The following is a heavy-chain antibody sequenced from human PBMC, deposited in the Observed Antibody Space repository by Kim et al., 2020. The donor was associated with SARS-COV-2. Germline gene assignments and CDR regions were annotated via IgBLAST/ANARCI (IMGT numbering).Heavy chain of an antibody. CDR2: INTNTGNP. J-gene: IGHJ4*02. D-gene: IGHD6-13*01. CDR1: GYTFTSYA. V-gene: IGHV7-4-1*02. Sequence: ASVKVSCKASGYTFTSYAMNWVRQAPGQGLEWMGWINTNTGNPTYAQGFTGRFVFSLDTSVSTAYLQISSLKAEDTAVYYCARDSRIAAAVYFDYWGQGTLVTVSS. CDR3: ARDSRIAAAVYFDY.